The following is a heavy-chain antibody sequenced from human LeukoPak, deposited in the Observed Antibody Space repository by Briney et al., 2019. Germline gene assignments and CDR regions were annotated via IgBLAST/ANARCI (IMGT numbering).Heavy chain of an antibody. D-gene: IGHD3-10*01. CDR3: ARRTALWFGDY. J-gene: IGHJ4*02. CDR2: ISGSGGQK. CDR1: GFTFGNYA. V-gene: IGHV3-23*01. Sequence: GGSLRLSCAASGFTFGNYALSWVRQAPGKGLEWVSLISGSGGQKDYADSVKGRFTISRDNSRNTLNLQMNGLRTEDTAVYFCARRTALWFGDYWGQGTLVTVSS.